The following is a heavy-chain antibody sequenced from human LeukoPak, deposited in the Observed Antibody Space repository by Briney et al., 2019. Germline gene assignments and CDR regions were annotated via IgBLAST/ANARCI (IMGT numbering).Heavy chain of an antibody. J-gene: IGHJ5*02. V-gene: IGHV1-2*02. Sequence: ASVKVSCKASGYTFTGYYMHWVRQAPGQGLEWMGWINPNSGGTNYAQKLQGRVTMTTDTSTSTAYMELSSLRSDDTAVYYCARDRGEYLLDNWFDPWGQGTLVTVSS. D-gene: IGHD3-10*01. CDR2: INPNSGGT. CDR3: ARDRGEYLLDNWFDP. CDR1: GYTFTGYY.